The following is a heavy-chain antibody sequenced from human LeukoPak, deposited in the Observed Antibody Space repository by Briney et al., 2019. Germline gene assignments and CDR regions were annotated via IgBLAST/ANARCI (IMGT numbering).Heavy chain of an antibody. Sequence: PGGSLRLSCAASGFTVSSSYMSWVRQAPGKGLEWVSVLYSGGSTYYADSVKGRFTISRDNSKNTLYLQMHSLRAEDTAVYYCARSHRGSNSLSFDIWGQGTKVTVSS. D-gene: IGHD1-26*01. J-gene: IGHJ3*02. V-gene: IGHV3-53*01. CDR3: ARSHRGSNSLSFDI. CDR1: GFTVSSSY. CDR2: LYSGGST.